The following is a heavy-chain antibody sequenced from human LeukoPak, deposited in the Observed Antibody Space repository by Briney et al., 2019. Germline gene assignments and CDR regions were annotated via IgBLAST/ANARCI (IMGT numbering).Heavy chain of an antibody. CDR2: IYYSGST. D-gene: IGHD5-24*01. CDR1: GGSISSGDYY. CDR3: AREYSEMATTGGEGFDY. V-gene: IGHV4-30-4*08. Sequence: TSQTLSLTCTVSGGSISSGDYYWSWIRQPPGKGLEWIGYIYYSGSTYYNPSLKSRVTISVDTPKNQFSLKLSSATAADTAVYYCAREYSEMATTGGEGFDYWGQGTLVTVSS. J-gene: IGHJ4*02.